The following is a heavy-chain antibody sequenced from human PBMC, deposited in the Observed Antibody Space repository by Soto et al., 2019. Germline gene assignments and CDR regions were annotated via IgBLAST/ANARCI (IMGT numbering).Heavy chain of an antibody. Sequence: NLLESGGGLVQPGGSLRLSCAASGFTVSNFAMSWVRQAPGRGLEWVSEITAGGRTPSYADSVKGRCTISKDEAKNTLYLQMNSLRADDPALYYCAKGYFGESDGVDIWGHATMVTVSS. D-gene: IGHD3-16*01. CDR2: ITAGGRTP. V-gene: IGHV3-23*01. J-gene: IGHJ3*02. CDR1: GFTVSNFA. CDR3: AKGYFGESDGVDI.